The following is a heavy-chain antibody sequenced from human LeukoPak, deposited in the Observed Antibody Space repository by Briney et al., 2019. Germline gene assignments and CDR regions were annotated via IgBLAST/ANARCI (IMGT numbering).Heavy chain of an antibody. D-gene: IGHD3-10*01. Sequence: ASVKVSCKASGYTFTSYDINWVRQATGQGLEWMGWMNPNSGNTGYAQKFQGRVTMTRNTSIGTAYMELSSLRSEDTAVYYCAREFYGSGSSNSDYWGQGTLVTVSS. CDR2: MNPNSGNT. CDR1: GYTFTSYD. CDR3: AREFYGSGSSNSDY. V-gene: IGHV1-8*01. J-gene: IGHJ4*02.